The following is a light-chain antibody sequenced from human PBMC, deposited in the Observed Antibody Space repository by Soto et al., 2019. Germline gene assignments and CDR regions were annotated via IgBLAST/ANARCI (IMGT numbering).Light chain of an antibody. Sequence: QAVVTQEPSLTVSPGGKVTLTCASRAGAVTSDYYPNWFQQKPGQAPRALIYGTSNKHSWTPARFSGSLLGGKAALTLSGVQPEDEAEYYCLLYYGGARVFGGGTQLTVL. V-gene: IGLV7-43*01. J-gene: IGLJ3*02. CDR3: LLYYGGARV. CDR2: GTS. CDR1: AGAVTSDYY.